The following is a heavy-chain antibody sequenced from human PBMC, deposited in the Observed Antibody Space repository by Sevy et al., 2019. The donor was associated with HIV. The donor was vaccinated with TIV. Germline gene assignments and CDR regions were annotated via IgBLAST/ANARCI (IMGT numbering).Heavy chain of an antibody. Sequence: GESLKISCKGSGYSFTSYWIGWVRQMPGKGLEWMGIIYPGDSDTRYSPSFQGQVTISADKSISTAYLQWSSLKASDTAMYYCARQSYYDSSGYYYYATDAFDIWGQGTMVTVSS. J-gene: IGHJ3*02. CDR2: IYPGDSDT. CDR3: ARQSYYDSSGYYYYATDAFDI. D-gene: IGHD3-22*01. CDR1: GYSFTSYW. V-gene: IGHV5-51*01.